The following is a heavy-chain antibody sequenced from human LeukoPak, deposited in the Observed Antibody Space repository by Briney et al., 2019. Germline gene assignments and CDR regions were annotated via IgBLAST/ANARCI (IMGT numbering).Heavy chain of an antibody. V-gene: IGHV1-46*01. J-gene: IGHJ6*02. CDR3: ARSVVVVTSHYYYYYGMDV. D-gene: IGHD3-22*01. CDR1: GYTFTSYY. Sequence: ASVKVSCKASGYTFTSYYMHWVRQAPGQGLEWMGIINPSGGSTSYAQKFQGRVTMTRDTSASTVYMELSSLRSEDTAVYYCARSVVVVTSHYYYYYGMDVWGQGTTVTVSS. CDR2: INPSGGST.